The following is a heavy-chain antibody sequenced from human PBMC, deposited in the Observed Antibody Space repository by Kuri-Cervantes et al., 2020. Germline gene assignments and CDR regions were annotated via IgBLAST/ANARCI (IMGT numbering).Heavy chain of an antibody. J-gene: IGHJ4*02. V-gene: IGHV3-73*01. Sequence: LPCAASGFTVRGSAMHWVSQASGKGLEWVGRLRSKANSYATDYAASVKGRFTISRDDSKNTAYLQMNSLKTEDTAVYYCTTAGAVADLWGQGTLVTVSS. D-gene: IGHD6-19*01. CDR1: GFTVRGSA. CDR3: TTAGAVADL. CDR2: LRSKANSYAT.